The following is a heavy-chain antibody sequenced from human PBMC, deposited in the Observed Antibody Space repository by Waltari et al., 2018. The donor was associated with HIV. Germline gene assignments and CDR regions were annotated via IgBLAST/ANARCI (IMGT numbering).Heavy chain of an antibody. D-gene: IGHD2-15*01. Sequence: QVQLHQWGAGLLKPSETLSLTCAVYGGSFRGYYWSFFRQPPGKGLEWIGEINHSGSTNYKPSLKSRVTISVDTSKNQFSLKLTSVTAADTAVYYCAREYCSGNSCGGACDIWGQGTMVTVSP. CDR3: AREYCSGNSCGGACDI. CDR2: INHSGST. CDR1: GGSFRGYY. J-gene: IGHJ3*02. V-gene: IGHV4-34*01.